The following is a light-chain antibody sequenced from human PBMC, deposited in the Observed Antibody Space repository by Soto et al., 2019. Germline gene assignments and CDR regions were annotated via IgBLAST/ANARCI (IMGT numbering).Light chain of an antibody. CDR1: QSISTY. CDR3: QQSYIAPWT. V-gene: IGKV1-39*01. CDR2: AAS. J-gene: IGKJ1*01. Sequence: DIQMTQSPSSLSASVGYRFSITCLASQSISTYLNWYQQKPGKVPRLLIYAASSLQSGVPSRFSGSGSGTDFTLTISSLQPEDFETYYCQQSYIAPWTFGQGTMVDIK.